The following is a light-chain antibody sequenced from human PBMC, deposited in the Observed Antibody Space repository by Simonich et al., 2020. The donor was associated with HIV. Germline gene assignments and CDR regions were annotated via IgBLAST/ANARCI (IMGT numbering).Light chain of an antibody. V-gene: IGKV4-1*01. J-gene: IGKJ4*01. CDR1: QSVLYSSNNKNY. CDR2: WAS. CDR3: QQYYSTPLT. Sequence: DIVMTQSPDSLAVSLGERATINCKSSQSVLYSSNNKNYLACYQQKPGQPPKLLIYWASTRESGVPDRFSGSGSGTDFTLIISSLQAEDVAVYYCQQYYSTPLTFGGGTKVEIK.